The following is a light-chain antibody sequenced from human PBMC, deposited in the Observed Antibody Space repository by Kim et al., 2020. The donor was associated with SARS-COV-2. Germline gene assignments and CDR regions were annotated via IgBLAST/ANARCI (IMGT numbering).Light chain of an antibody. CDR3: CSYAGSSTLV. CDR1: SSDVGSYNL. CDR2: EVS. V-gene: IGLV2-23*02. J-gene: IGLJ3*02. Sequence: QSALTQPASVSGSPGQSITISCTGTSSDVGSYNLVSWYQQHPGKAPKLMIYEVSKRPSGVSNRFSGSKSGNTASLTISGLQAEDEADYYCCSYAGSSTLVIGGRNQLNVL.